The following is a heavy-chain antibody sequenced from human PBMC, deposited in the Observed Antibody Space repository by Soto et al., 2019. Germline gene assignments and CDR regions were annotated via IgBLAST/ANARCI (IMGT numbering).Heavy chain of an antibody. CDR2: INTYNGDT. CDR1: GYTFTRSG. CDR3: AREGMAPSYNYGMDV. V-gene: IGHV1-18*01. J-gene: IGHJ6*02. Sequence: QVQLVQSGAEVKKPGASVKVSCKASGYTFTRSGISWVRQAPGQGLEWMGWINTYNGDTNYAQTIQGRVTMTTDSSTSTVYMELTSLRSDDTAVYYCAREGMAPSYNYGMDVWAQGTPVTVSS.